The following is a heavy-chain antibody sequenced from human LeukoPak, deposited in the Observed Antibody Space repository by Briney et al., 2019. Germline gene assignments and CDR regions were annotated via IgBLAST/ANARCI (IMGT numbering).Heavy chain of an antibody. CDR1: GYTFTSYS. CDR2: VSTNNDKA. CDR3: ARVVTGYYRLDP. V-gene: IGHV1-18*01. Sequence: APVKVSCKASGYTFTSYSFSWVRQAPGQGLEWMGWVSTNNDKANYAQKLQGRVTMTTDTSTSTAYMELRSLSSDDTAVYYCARVVTGYYRLDPWGLGTLVTVSS. J-gene: IGHJ5*02. D-gene: IGHD3-9*01.